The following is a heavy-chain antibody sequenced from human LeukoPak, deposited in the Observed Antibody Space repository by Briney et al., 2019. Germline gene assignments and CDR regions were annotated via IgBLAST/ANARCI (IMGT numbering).Heavy chain of an antibody. CDR2: ISGSGGST. Sequence: GGSLRLSCAASRFAFHNYAMTWIRQAPGKGLEWVSAISGSGGSTYYADSVKGRFTISRDNSKNTLYLQMNSLRAEDTAVYYCAKEACIAARCTFADYWGQGTLVTVSS. CDR1: RFAFHNYA. J-gene: IGHJ4*02. D-gene: IGHD6-6*01. CDR3: AKEACIAARCTFADY. V-gene: IGHV3-23*01.